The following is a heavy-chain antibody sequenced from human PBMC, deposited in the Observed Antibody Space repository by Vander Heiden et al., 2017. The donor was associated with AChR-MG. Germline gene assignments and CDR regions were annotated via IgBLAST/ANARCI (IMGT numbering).Heavy chain of an antibody. CDR2: IWYDGSNK. D-gene: IGHD6-6*01. CDR3: ARDQKQLVLYYYGMDV. Sequence: QVQLVESGGGVVQPGRSLRLSCAASGFTFRSYGMHWVRQAPGKGLEWVAVIWYDGSNKYYADSVKGRFTISRDNSKNTLYLQMNSLRAEDTAVYYCARDQKQLVLYYYGMDVWGQGTTVTVSS. J-gene: IGHJ6*02. V-gene: IGHV3-33*01. CDR1: GFTFRSYG.